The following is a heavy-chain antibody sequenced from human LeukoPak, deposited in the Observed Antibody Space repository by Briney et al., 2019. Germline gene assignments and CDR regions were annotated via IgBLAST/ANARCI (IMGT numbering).Heavy chain of an antibody. CDR3: AKDSRYYYDTSGLRGIDY. V-gene: IGHV1-2*02. D-gene: IGHD3-22*01. CDR2: INPTSGDT. CDR1: GYTFTGYY. Sequence: ASVKVSCKASGYTFTGYYIHWVRQAPGQGLEWMGWINPTSGDTNYVQKFQGRVTMTRDTSISTTYMELNTLRSDDTAVYYCAKDSRYYYDTSGLRGIDYWGQGTLVTVSS. J-gene: IGHJ4*02.